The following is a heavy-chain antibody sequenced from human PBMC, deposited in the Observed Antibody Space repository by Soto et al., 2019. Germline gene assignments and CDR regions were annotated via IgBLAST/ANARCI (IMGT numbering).Heavy chain of an antibody. V-gene: IGHV3-74*01. CDR1: EFTFSSYW. CDR3: ARDLSGRADV. Sequence: GSLRLSCAASEFTFSSYWMHWVRQTPGKGLVWVSRLNEDGSFTXHADSVKGRFTIFRDNAKNTLFLQMNSLRAEDTAVYYCARDLSGRADVWGQGTTVTVSS. D-gene: IGHD3-10*01. J-gene: IGHJ6*02. CDR2: LNEDGSFT.